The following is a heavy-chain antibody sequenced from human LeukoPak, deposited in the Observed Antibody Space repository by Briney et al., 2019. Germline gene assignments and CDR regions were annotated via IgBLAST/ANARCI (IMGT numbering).Heavy chain of an antibody. J-gene: IGHJ4*02. D-gene: IGHD2-2*01. CDR2: INNDGSST. V-gene: IGHV3-74*01. CDR1: GFTFSSYS. Sequence: GGSLRLSCAASGFTFSSYSMNWVRQAPGKGLVWVSRINNDGSSTSYADSVKGRFTISRGNAKNTLYLQMNSLRAEDTAIYYCVRGFVPAALGTFDYWGQGTLVTVSS. CDR3: VRGFVPAALGTFDY.